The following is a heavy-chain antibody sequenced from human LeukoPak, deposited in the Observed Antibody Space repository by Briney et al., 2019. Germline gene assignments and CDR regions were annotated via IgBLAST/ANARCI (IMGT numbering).Heavy chain of an antibody. CDR1: GGSISSYY. V-gene: IGHV4-59*12. D-gene: IGHD6-13*01. Sequence: SETLSLTCTVSGGSISSYYWSWIRQPPGKGLEWIGYIYYSGSTNYNPSLKSRVTMSVDTSKNQFSLKLSSVTAADTAVYYCARQGIVSAAGAHFDYWGQGTLVTVSS. J-gene: IGHJ4*02. CDR3: ARQGIVSAAGAHFDY. CDR2: IYYSGST.